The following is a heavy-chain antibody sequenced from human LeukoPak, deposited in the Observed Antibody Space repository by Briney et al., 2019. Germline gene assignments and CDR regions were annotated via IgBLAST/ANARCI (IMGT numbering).Heavy chain of an antibody. CDR1: GGTFSSYA. J-gene: IGHJ5*02. Sequence: GASVKVSCKASGGTFSSYAISWVRQAPGQGLEWMGGIIPIFGTANYAQKFQGRVTITADESTSTAYMELSSLRSEDTAVYYCAVMAVADSAWDWFDPWGQGTLVTVSS. D-gene: IGHD6-19*01. CDR2: IIPIFGTA. V-gene: IGHV1-69*13. CDR3: AVMAVADSAWDWFDP.